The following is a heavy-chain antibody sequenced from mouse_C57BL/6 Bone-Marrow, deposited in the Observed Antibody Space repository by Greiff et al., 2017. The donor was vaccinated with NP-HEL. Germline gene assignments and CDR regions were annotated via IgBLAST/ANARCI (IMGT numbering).Heavy chain of an antibody. D-gene: IGHD1-1*01. CDR1: GYTFTDYN. CDR3: ARGRDDYDSSEGNYAMDY. Sequence: EVQLQQSGPELVKPGASVKIPCKASGYTFTDYNMDWVKQSHGKSLEWIGDINPNNGGTIYNQKFKGKATLTVDKSSSTAYMELRSLTSEDTAVYYGARGRDDYDSSEGNYAMDYWGQGTSVTVSS. J-gene: IGHJ4*01. CDR2: INPNNGGT. V-gene: IGHV1-18*01.